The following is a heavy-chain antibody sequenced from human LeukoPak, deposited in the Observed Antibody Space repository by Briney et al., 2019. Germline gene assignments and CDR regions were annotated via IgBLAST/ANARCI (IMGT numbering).Heavy chain of an antibody. J-gene: IGHJ4*02. D-gene: IGHD6-13*01. CDR1: GFTFSNYE. CDR2: ISSSGSTI. V-gene: IGHV3-48*03. Sequence: QSGGSLRLSCAASGFTFSNYEMNWVRQAPGKGPEWVSYISSSGSTIHYADSVKGRLTISRDNAKNSLYLQMNSLRAEDTAVYYCAKDHVSLIAAAGSRLRYWGQGTLVTVSS. CDR3: AKDHVSLIAAAGSRLRY.